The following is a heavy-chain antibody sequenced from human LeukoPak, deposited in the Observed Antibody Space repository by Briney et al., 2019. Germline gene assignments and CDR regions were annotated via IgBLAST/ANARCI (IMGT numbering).Heavy chain of an antibody. Sequence: GRSLRLSCAASGFPFSSYGMHWVRLAPGKGLEWGSFISYDGANKYYADSVKGRFTISRDNSKNTLYLQMNSLRGDDTGMYFCAKDSSSSNYYYGLDVWGQGTTVTVSS. V-gene: IGHV3-30*18. J-gene: IGHJ6*02. CDR2: ISYDGANK. CDR3: AKDSSSSNYYYGLDV. CDR1: GFPFSSYG. D-gene: IGHD6-13*01.